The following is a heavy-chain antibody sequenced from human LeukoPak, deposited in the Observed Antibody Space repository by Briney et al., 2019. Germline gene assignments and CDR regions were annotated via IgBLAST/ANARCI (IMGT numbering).Heavy chain of an antibody. J-gene: IGHJ6*03. CDR1: GFTFSSYS. CDR2: ISSSSSYI. Sequence: GGSLRLSCAASGFTFSSYSMNWVRQAPGKGLEWVSSISSSSSYIYYADSVKGRFTISRDNAKNSLYLQMNSLRAEDTAVYYCARVALRHYYYMDVWGKGTTVTVSS. V-gene: IGHV3-21*01. CDR3: ARVALRHYYYMDV.